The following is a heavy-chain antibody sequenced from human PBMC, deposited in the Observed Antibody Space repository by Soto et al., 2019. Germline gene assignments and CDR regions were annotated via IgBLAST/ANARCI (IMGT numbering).Heavy chain of an antibody. Sequence: QVQLQESGPGLVKPSETLSLTCTVSGGSVNTLGYYWSWIRQPPGKGLEWIGSIYYSGTTNYNPSLKSRVTISVDTSKNQFSLKLTSVTAADTAVYYCARYDYADYRLDYWGQGTLVSVSS. CDR1: GGSVNTLGYY. V-gene: IGHV4-61*08. CDR3: ARYDYADYRLDY. D-gene: IGHD4-17*01. CDR2: IYYSGTT. J-gene: IGHJ4*02.